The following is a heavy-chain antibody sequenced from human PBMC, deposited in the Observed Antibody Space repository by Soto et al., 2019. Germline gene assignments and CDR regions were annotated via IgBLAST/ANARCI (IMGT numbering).Heavy chain of an antibody. CDR2: IHYNGDT. V-gene: IGHV4-61*01. CDR1: SGSGSSARYF. CDR3: ARLVGDDGDGYNFLDF. D-gene: IGHD5-12*01. Sequence: PXESLSLSSHVASGSGSSARYFWSWIRQPPGKGLEWIGYIHYNGDTNYKPSLKSRVTISVDSSKNQFSLKLNSVTAADTAVYYCARLVGDDGDGYNFLDFWGQGTLVTVSS. J-gene: IGHJ4*02.